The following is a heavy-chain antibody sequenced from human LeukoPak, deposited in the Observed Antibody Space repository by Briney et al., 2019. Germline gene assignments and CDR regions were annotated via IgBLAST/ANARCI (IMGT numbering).Heavy chain of an antibody. CDR2: INQDGHEK. V-gene: IGHV3-7*01. CDR1: GFTFSSYW. CDR3: ARDNYIYYFDY. D-gene: IGHD4-11*01. J-gene: IGHJ4*02. Sequence: GGSLRLSCAASGFTFSSYWMSWVRQAPGKGLEWVANINQDGHEKYYVDSVKGRFTISRDNAKNSLYLQMNSLKSEDTAVYYCARDNYIYYFDYWGQGTLVTVSS.